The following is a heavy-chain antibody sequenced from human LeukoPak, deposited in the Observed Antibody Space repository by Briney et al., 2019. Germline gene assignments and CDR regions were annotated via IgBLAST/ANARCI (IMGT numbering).Heavy chain of an antibody. J-gene: IGHJ4*02. D-gene: IGHD3-10*01. CDR1: GFHFFAYY. Sequence: GASVKVSCKTSGFHFFAYYIQWVRQAPGQGLGWMGWINTQSGGTTYSQKFQDRVTLTSDASIRTAYMELRRLTSDDTAVYYCATDPGHSGMDYWGLGSLVTVSS. CDR2: INTQSGGT. CDR3: ATDPGHSGMDY. V-gene: IGHV1-2*02.